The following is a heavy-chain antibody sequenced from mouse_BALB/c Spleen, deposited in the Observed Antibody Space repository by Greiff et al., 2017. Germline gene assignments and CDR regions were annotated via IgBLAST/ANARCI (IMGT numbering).Heavy chain of an antibody. CDR2: IDPANGNT. D-gene: IGHD2-10*02. CDR3: AREYGNYDYFDY. J-gene: IGHJ2*01. Sequence: VQLKESGAELVKPGASVKLSCTASGFNIKDTYMHWVKQRPEQGLEWIGRIDPANGNTKYDPKFQGKATITADTSSNTAYLQLSSLTSEDTAVYYCAREYGNYDYFDYWGQGTTLTVSS. CDR1: GFNIKDTY. V-gene: IGHV14-3*02.